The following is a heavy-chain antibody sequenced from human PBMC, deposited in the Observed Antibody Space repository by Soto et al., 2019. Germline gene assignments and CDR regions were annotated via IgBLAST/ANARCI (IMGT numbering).Heavy chain of an antibody. CDR2: LSYDGSNK. J-gene: IGHJ6*02. D-gene: IGHD3-3*01. Sequence: LTLSCASSGFTYSGDAMHWVRHAPGKVLEWLSALSYDGSNKYYADSWKGGVTIYRANYKHRLYLQMYSLISDDTSVYDSARTRGVESPLDFWSGYYPYYYYGMDVWGQGTT. CDR1: GFTYSGDA. CDR3: ARTRGVESPLDFWSGYYPYYYYGMDV. V-gene: IGHV3-30-3*01.